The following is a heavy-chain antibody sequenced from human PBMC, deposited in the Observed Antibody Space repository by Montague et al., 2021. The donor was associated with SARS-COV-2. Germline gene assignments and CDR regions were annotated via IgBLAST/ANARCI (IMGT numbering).Heavy chain of an antibody. D-gene: IGHD3-22*01. V-gene: IGHV4-39*01. CDR3: ARLPPYRFNSNGHYYNAVDI. CDR2: IYYSGNT. Sequence: SETLSLTCTVSGGSISSSGYYWGWIRQPPGKGLEWIGSIYYSGNTYYSPSLQSRVTISVDTSKNQFSLRLNSMTAADTAVYYCARLPPYRFNSNGHYYNAVDIWGQGTMLTVSS. J-gene: IGHJ3*02. CDR1: GGSISSSGYY.